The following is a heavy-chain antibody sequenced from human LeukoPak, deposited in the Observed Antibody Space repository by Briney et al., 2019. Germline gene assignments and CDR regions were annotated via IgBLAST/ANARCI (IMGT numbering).Heavy chain of an antibody. J-gene: IGHJ4*02. CDR3: ARVRYRLAETYIDY. CDR1: GYSFTGYY. CDR2: INPNSGDT. Sequence: ASVKVSCKTSGYSFTGYYMHWVRQAPGQGLEWMGWINPNSGDTNYAQKFQGRVTMTRDTSISTAYMELSRLRSDDTAVYYCARVRYRLAETYIDYWGQGTLVTVSS. D-gene: IGHD3-16*01. V-gene: IGHV1-2*02.